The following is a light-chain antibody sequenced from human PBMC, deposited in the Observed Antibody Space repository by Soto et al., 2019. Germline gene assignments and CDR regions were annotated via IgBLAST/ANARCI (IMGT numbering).Light chain of an antibody. CDR1: QSVSSSY. Sequence: EIVLTQSPGTLSLSPGERATLSCRASQSVSSSYLAWYQQKPGQAPRLLIYGASSRATGIPDRFSGSGSGTDFTLTISRLEPEDFAVYYCQQYGISPPVTFGGGTKVDIK. CDR3: QQYGISPPVT. J-gene: IGKJ4*01. V-gene: IGKV3-20*01. CDR2: GAS.